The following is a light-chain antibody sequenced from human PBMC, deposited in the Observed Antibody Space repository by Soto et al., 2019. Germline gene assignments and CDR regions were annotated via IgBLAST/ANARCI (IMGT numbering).Light chain of an antibody. CDR1: QDISNF. Sequence: DIQMTQYPASLSGSVGERVTITCQASQDISNFLNWYRQKPGEAPNLLIYDASTLETGVPLRFSGSGYGSYFSFTISSLQPEDVATYYCQQYKSLLLTFGGGTKVDI. CDR2: DAS. CDR3: QQYKSLLLT. J-gene: IGKJ4*01. V-gene: IGKV1-33*01.